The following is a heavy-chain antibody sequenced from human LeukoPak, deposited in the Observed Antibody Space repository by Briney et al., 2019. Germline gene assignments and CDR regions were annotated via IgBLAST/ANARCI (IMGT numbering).Heavy chain of an antibody. CDR2: IKSKTDGGTT. D-gene: IGHD4-23*01. V-gene: IGHV3-15*01. CDR1: GFTFSNAW. J-gene: IGHJ4*02. Sequence: GGSLRLSCAASGFTFSNAWMSWVRQAPGKGLEWVGRIKSKTDGGTTDYAAPVKGRFTISRDDSKNTLYLQMNSLKTEDTAVYYCTADPVVSHFDYWGQGTLVTVSS. CDR3: TADPVVSHFDY.